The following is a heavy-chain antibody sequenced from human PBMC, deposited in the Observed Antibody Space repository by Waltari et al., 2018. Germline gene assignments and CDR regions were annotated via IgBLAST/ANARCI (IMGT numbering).Heavy chain of an antibody. J-gene: IGHJ2*01. D-gene: IGHD3-3*01. CDR1: GGTFSSYA. CDR2: IIPIFGTA. CDR3: ARTTPPSYDFTPRDPHYWYFDL. V-gene: IGHV1-69*01. Sequence: QVQLVQSGAEVKKPGSSVKVSCKASGGTFSSYAISWVRQAPGQGLEWMGGIIPIFGTANYAQKFQGRVTITADESTSTAYMELSSLRSEDTAVYYCARTTPPSYDFTPRDPHYWYFDLWGRGTLVTVSS.